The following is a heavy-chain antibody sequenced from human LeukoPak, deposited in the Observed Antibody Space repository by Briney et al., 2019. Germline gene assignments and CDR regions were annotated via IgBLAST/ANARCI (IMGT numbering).Heavy chain of an antibody. D-gene: IGHD2/OR15-2a*01. J-gene: IGHJ6*04. CDR2: IHPSGIT. V-gene: IGHV4-4*07. Sequence: SESLSLTCTVSGASINKDYWAWIRQPAGKGLEWIGRIHPSGITHQNPSLRGRVTMSIDASKNQFSLNLSSVTAADTAVYYCVRDEYRDVWGKGTTVTVSS. CDR3: VRDEYRDV. CDR1: GASINKDY.